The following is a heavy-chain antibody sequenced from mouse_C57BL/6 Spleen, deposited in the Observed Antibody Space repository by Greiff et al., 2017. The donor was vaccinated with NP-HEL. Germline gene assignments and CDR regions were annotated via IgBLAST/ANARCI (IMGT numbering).Heavy chain of an antibody. D-gene: IGHD1-1*01. CDR3: ARDVDYYGRSYGYFDV. Sequence: DVQLVESEGGLVQPGSSMKLSCTASGFTFSDYYMAWVRQVPEKGLEWVANINYDGSSTYYLASLQSRFIISRDNAKNILYLQMSSLKSEDTATYYSARDVDYYGRSYGYFDVWGTGTTVTVSS. J-gene: IGHJ1*03. CDR2: INYDGSST. V-gene: IGHV5-16*01. CDR1: GFTFSDYY.